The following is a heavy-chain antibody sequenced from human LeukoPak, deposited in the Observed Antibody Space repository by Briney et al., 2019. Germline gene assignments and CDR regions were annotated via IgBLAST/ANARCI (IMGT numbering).Heavy chain of an antibody. CDR2: IYQRGST. V-gene: IGHV4-4*02. CDR3: ARGGGQGDYYYYGMDV. CDR1: GGSISSLNW. J-gene: IGHJ6*02. Sequence: GSLRLSCAVSGGSISSLNWWSWVRQPPGKGLEWIGEIYQRGSTNYNPSLKSRVTISVDKSKNQFSLRLSSVTAADTAVYYCARGGGQGDYYYYGMDVWGQGPRSPSP. D-gene: IGHD2-15*01.